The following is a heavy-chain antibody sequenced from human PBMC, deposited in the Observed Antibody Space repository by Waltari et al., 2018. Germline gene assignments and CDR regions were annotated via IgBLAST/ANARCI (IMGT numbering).Heavy chain of an antibody. Sequence: VQLVQSGAEVKKPGAXVTVSCKVSGXTFTDXYIHWGRQAPGQGRGWVGEMDPARVSTXCAQKRQGXFTLXSDXAVXTXYXELSRLTSXXTAMXYCARDSRMXXENGYDIXGQGTMVTVXS. CDR3: ARDSRMXXENGYDI. J-gene: IGHJ3*02. CDR1: GXTFTDXY. D-gene: IGHD3-22*01. CDR2: MDPARVST. V-gene: IGHV1-2*02.